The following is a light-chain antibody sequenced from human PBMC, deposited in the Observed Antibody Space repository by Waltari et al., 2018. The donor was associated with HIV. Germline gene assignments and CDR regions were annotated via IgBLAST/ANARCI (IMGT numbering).Light chain of an antibody. CDR1: RTDIGAFAY. CDR2: EVR. V-gene: IGLV2-14*01. Sequence: QSALTQPASVSGSLGHSITISCTGSRTDIGAFAYVSWYQQHPDRPPKLLIYEVRNRPLGVSNRFSGSKSGDTASLTISGLQAEDEAHYFCSSYTSSDTPYWVFGGGTKLTVL. J-gene: IGLJ3*02. CDR3: SSYTSSDTPYWV.